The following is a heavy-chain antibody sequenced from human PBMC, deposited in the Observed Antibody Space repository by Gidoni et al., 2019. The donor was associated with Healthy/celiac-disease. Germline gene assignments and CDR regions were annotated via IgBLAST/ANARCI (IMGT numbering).Heavy chain of an antibody. CDR3: ASVDSSVWFNWFDP. J-gene: IGHJ5*02. CDR2: IYTSWST. Sequence: QVQLQESGPALVKPSQTMSPPSTVSGGTISSGINYWSWIRPPSWTGLEWIGRIYTSWSTNYNPSLKSLVTISVDTSKHQFSLKLSSVTAADTAVYYCASVDSSVWFNWFDPWGQGTLVTVSS. V-gene: IGHV4-61*02. D-gene: IGHD6-19*01. CDR1: GGTISSGINY.